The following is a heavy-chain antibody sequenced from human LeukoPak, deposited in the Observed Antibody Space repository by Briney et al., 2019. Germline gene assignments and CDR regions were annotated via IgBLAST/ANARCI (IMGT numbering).Heavy chain of an antibody. CDR2: INPDSGGT. D-gene: IGHD2-15*01. J-gene: IGHJ3*02. CDR3: ARHIVVVVAATGGAGAFDI. Sequence: ASVKVSCKASGYTFTAYYMHWLRQAPGQGLEWMGWINPDSGGTKYAQKFQGRVTMTRDTSISTAYMELSSLRSEDTAVYYCARHIVVVVAATGGAGAFDIWGQGTMVTVSS. CDR1: GYTFTAYY. V-gene: IGHV1-2*02.